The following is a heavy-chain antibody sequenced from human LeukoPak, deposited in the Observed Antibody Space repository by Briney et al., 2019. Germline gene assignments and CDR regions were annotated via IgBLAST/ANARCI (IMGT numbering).Heavy chain of an antibody. J-gene: IGHJ3*02. CDR2: IYYSGST. CDR3: ARGRFGVKGAFDI. Sequence: SETLSLTCTVSGGSISSGDYYWSWIRQPPGKGLEWIGYIYYSGSTYYNPSLKSRVTISVDTSKNQFSLKLSSVTAADTAVYYCARGRFGVKGAFDIWGQGTMVTASS. CDR1: GGSISSGDYY. D-gene: IGHD3-10*01. V-gene: IGHV4-30-4*01.